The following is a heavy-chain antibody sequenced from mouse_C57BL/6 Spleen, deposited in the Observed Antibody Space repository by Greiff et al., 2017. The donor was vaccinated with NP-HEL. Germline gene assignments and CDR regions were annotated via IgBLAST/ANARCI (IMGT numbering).Heavy chain of an antibody. J-gene: IGHJ4*01. CDR3: ARWDYYDYDHYAMDY. D-gene: IGHD2-4*01. Sequence: QVQLQQSGPELVKPGASVKISCKASGYAFSSSWMNWVKQRPGKGLEWIGRIYPGDGDTNYNGKFKGKATLTADKSSSTAYMQLSSLTSEDSAVYFCARWDYYDYDHYAMDYWGQGTSVTVSS. CDR1: GYAFSSSW. CDR2: IYPGDGDT. V-gene: IGHV1-82*01.